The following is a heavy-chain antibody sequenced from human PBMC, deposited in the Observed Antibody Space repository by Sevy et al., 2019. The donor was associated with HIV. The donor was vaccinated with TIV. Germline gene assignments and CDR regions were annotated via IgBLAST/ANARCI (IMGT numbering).Heavy chain of an antibody. CDR3: AREGCTKPHDY. Sequence: GGSLRLSCAASGFTFSKYSMSWVRQPPGKGLEWVSTLSFGCGGINYRDSGKGRFTISRENSKSSVYLQMNNLRPEDTAVYYCAREGCTKPHDYWGQGTLVTVSS. J-gene: IGHJ4*02. D-gene: IGHD2-8*01. CDR2: LSFGCGGI. CDR1: GFTFSKYS. V-gene: IGHV3-23*01.